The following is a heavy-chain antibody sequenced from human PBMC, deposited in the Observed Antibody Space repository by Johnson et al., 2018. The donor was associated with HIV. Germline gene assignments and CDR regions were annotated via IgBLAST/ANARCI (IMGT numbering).Heavy chain of an antibody. Sequence: VQLVESGGGLVKPGGSLRLSCAASGFTFSNAWMSWVRQAPGKGLEWVGSIKQDGSESYYVDSVKGRFTISRDNAKNSLYLQMNSLRDEDTAVYYCVTADRGSAWGQGTTVTVSS. CDR2: IKQDGSES. D-gene: IGHD1-26*01. J-gene: IGHJ3*01. V-gene: IGHV3-7*03. CDR1: GFTFSNAW. CDR3: VTADRGSA.